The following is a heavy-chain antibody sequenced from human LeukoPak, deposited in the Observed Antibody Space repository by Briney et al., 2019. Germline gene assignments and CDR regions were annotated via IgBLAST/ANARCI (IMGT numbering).Heavy chain of an antibody. J-gene: IGHJ3*02. V-gene: IGHV3-48*01. CDR1: GFTFSSYS. Sequence: GGSLRLSCAASGFTFSSYSMNWVRQAPGKGLEWVSYISSSSSTIYYADSVKGRFTISRDNAKNSPYLQMNSLRAEDTAVYYCARGMATIGGRAGGDAFDIWGQGTMVTVSS. CDR2: ISSSSSTI. CDR3: ARGMATIGGRAGGDAFDI. D-gene: IGHD5-24*01.